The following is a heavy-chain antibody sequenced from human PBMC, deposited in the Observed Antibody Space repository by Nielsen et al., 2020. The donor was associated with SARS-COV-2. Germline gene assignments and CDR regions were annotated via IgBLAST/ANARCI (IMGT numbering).Heavy chain of an antibody. Sequence: GGSLRLSCAASGFTFSTHAMNWVRQAPGKGLEWVAAITPDGITTFYADSVKGRFTISRDNSKNTLYLQMNSLRAEDTAVYYCAKGTGGSYYYGMDVWGQGTTVTVSS. J-gene: IGHJ6*02. D-gene: IGHD1-26*01. CDR2: ITPDGITT. V-gene: IGHV3-30*04. CDR3: AKGTGGSYYYGMDV. CDR1: GFTFSTHA.